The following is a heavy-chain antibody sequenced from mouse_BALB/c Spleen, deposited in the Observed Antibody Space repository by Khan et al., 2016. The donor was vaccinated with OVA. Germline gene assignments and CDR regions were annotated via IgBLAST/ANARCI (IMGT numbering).Heavy chain of an antibody. Sequence: QVQLKESGPELAKPGASVKMSCKASGYTFTSYTIHWIKLRPGQGLEWIGYINPSNGYTNYNQKFKDKATLTADKSSTTAYMQLSSLTSDDSAVYDCVSDGAYYRNDGGFAYWGQGTLVTVSA. D-gene: IGHD2-14*01. CDR1: GYTFTSYT. V-gene: IGHV1-4*01. CDR3: VSDGAYYRNDGGFAY. J-gene: IGHJ3*01. CDR2: INPSNGYT.